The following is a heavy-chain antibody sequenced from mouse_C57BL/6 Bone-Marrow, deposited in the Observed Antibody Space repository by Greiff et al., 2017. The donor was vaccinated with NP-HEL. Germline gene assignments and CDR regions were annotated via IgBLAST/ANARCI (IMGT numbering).Heavy chain of an antibody. CDR3: ARYDGYYVGFAY. D-gene: IGHD2-3*01. CDR2: IYPGDGAT. CDR1: GYAFSSSW. V-gene: IGHV1-82*01. Sequence: VKLQESGPELVKTGASVKISCKASGYAFSSSWMNWVKQRPGKGLEWIGRIYPGDGATNYNGKFKGKATLTADKSSSTAYMQLSSLTSEDSAVYFCARYDGYYVGFAYWGQGTLVTVSA. J-gene: IGHJ3*01.